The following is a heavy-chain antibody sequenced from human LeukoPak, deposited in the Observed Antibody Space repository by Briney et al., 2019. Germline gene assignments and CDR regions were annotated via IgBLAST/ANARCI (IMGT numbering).Heavy chain of an antibody. Sequence: GGSLRLSCVASGFTFSSRDWMTWVRQPPGKGLEWVANIKQDGSEKNYVDSVKGRFTISRDNSKNTLYLQMNSLRAEDTAVYYCATLISGWSLYWGQGTLVTVSS. J-gene: IGHJ4*02. D-gene: IGHD6-19*01. V-gene: IGHV3-7*01. CDR3: ATLISGWSLY. CDR2: IKQDGSEK. CDR1: GFTFSSRDW.